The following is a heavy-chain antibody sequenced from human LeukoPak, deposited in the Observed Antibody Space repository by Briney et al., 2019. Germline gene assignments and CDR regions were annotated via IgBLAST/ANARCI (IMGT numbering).Heavy chain of an antibody. Sequence: PGGSLRLSCAASGFTFSSYAMSWVRQAPGKGLEWVSAISGNGGRTYYADSVQGRFTISRDNSKNTLYLEMNSLSPDDTAVYYCARGVEPLAANTLAYWGQGTLVTVSS. D-gene: IGHD1-14*01. CDR3: ARGVEPLAANTLAY. J-gene: IGHJ4*02. CDR2: ISGNGGRT. V-gene: IGHV3-23*01. CDR1: GFTFSSYA.